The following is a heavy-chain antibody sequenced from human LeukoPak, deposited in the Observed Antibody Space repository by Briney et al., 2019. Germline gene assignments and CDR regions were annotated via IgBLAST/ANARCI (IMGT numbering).Heavy chain of an antibody. CDR1: GFTFSSYG. J-gene: IGHJ1*01. D-gene: IGHD6-13*01. V-gene: IGHV3-30*02. CDR2: IRYDGSNK. Sequence: GGSLRLSCAASGFTFSSYGMHWVRQAPGKGLEWVAFIRYDGSNKYYADSVKGRFTISRDNSKNTLYLQMNSLRAEDTAVYYCAKDLRYSSSWYAYFQHWGQGTLVTVSS. CDR3: AKDLRYSSSWYAYFQH.